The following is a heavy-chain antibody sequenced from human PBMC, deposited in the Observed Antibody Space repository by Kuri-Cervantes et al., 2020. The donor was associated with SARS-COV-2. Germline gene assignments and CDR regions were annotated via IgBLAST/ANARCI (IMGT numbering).Heavy chain of an antibody. CDR1: GYTLTGYY. J-gene: IGHJ4*02. Sequence: ASVKVSCKASGYTLTGYYMHWVRQAPGQGLEWMGWINPRSGGTKSAQKFQGRVTMTRDTSTSTVYMELSSLTSEDTAVYFCVVGFFSSRKWDYWGQGTLVTVSS. CDR3: VVGFFSSRKWDY. V-gene: IGHV1-2*02. D-gene: IGHD2-15*01. CDR2: INPRSGGT.